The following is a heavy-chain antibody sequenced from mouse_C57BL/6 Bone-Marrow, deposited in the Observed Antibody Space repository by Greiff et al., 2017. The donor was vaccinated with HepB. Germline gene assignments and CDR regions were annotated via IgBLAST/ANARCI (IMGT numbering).Heavy chain of an antibody. CDR1: GYAFSSSW. V-gene: IGHV1-82*01. Sequence: VKLMESGPELVKPGASVKISCKASGYAFSSSWMNWVKQRPGKGLEWIGRIYPGDGDTNYNGKFKGKATLTADKSSSTAYMQLSSLTSEDSAVYFCATGVLRYYYAMDYWGQGTSVTVSS. J-gene: IGHJ4*01. CDR3: ATGVLRYYYAMDY. CDR2: IYPGDGDT. D-gene: IGHD1-1*01.